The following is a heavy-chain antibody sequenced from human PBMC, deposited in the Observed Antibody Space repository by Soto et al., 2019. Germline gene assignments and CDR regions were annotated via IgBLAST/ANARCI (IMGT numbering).Heavy chain of an antibody. J-gene: IGHJ6*02. V-gene: IGHV4-39*01. Sequence: SETRSLTCSVSGGSIISSSYYWVWIRQPPGKGLEWIGSIYYSGSTYYNPSLKSRVTISVDTSKNQFYLKLSSVTAADTAVYYCARHNIDYYGMDVWGQGTTVTVSS. CDR2: IYYSGST. CDR1: GGSIISSSYY. D-gene: IGHD5-12*01. CDR3: ARHNIDYYGMDV.